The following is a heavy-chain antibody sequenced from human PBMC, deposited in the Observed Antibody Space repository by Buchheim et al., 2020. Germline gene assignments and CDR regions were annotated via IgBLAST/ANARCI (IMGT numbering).Heavy chain of an antibody. V-gene: IGHV4-31*03. J-gene: IGHJ6*02. D-gene: IGHD3-10*01. CDR3: ARGFTAPYYYGMDV. CDR2: ISNSGST. Sequence: QVQLQESGPGLVKPSQTLSLTCTVPGGSISSGGYFWTWIRQHPGKGLEWIGYISNSGSTPYIPSLESRVYISVDTSKNQFSLRLSSVTAADTAVYYCARGFTAPYYYGMDVWGQGTT. CDR1: GGSISSGGYF.